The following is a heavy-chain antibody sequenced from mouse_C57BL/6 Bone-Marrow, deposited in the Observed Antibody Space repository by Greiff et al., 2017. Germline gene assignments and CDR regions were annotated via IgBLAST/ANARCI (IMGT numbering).Heavy chain of an antibody. Sequence: QVQLQQPGAELVKPGASVKLSCKASGYTFTSYWMQWVKQRPGQGLEWIGEIDPSDSYNNYNQKFKGKATLTVDTSSNTAYMQLSSLTSEDSAVYYCARLDSNFAMDYWGQGTSVTVSS. CDR3: ARLDSNFAMDY. J-gene: IGHJ4*01. D-gene: IGHD2-5*01. V-gene: IGHV1-50*01. CDR1: GYTFTSYW. CDR2: IDPSDSYN.